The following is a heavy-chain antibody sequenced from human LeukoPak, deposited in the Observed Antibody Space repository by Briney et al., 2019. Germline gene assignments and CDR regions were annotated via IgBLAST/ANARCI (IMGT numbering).Heavy chain of an antibody. CDR3: ARLSSFAFDI. Sequence: GGSLGLSCAASGFTCSTYVMSWVRQAPGKGLEWLSLILHNGDSTYYADSVKGRFTISRDNSKNTLYLQMNSLRAEDTAVYYCARLSSFAFDIWGQGTMVTVSS. J-gene: IGHJ3*02. D-gene: IGHD3-16*02. CDR1: GFTCSTYV. CDR2: ILHNGDST. V-gene: IGHV3-23*01.